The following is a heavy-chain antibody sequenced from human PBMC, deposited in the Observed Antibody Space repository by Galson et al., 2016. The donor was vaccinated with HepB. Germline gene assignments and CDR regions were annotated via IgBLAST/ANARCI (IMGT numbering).Heavy chain of an antibody. Sequence: SCKASGYTFTNYYIHWVRQAPGQGLEWTGIINPSGGTIRYAQKFQGRVTMTRDTSTSTVYMELSSLRSEDTAVFYCARYGSGSFDFWGQGTLVTVSS. CDR3: ARYGSGSFDF. V-gene: IGHV1-46*01. CDR1: GYTFTNYY. D-gene: IGHD3-10*01. CDR2: INPSGGTI. J-gene: IGHJ4*02.